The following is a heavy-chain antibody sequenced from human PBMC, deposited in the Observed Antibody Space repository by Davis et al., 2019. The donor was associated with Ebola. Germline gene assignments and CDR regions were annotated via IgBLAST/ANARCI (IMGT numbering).Heavy chain of an antibody. CDR2: IHSDGTST. D-gene: IGHD7-27*01. V-gene: IGHV3-74*01. CDR1: GFSFSSTW. J-gene: IGHJ4*02. CDR3: ATDRNWDFDY. Sequence: GESLKISCAASGFSFSSTWMHWVRQAPGKGLVWVSRIHSDGTSTIYTDSVKGRFTISRDNAKNSLYLQMNSLRDEDTAVYYCATDRNWDFDYWGQGTLVTVSS.